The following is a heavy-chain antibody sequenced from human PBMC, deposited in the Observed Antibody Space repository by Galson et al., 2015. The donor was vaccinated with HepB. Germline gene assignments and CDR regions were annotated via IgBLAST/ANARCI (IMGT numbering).Heavy chain of an antibody. CDR3: ARDRRVMIVVVPSFDP. CDR1: GFTFSSYA. J-gene: IGHJ5*02. CDR2: ISYDGSNK. V-gene: IGHV3-30-3*01. D-gene: IGHD3-22*01. Sequence: SLRLSCAASGFTFSSYAMHWVRQAPGKGLEWVAVISYDGSNKYYADSVKGRFTISRDNSKNTLYLQMNSLRAEDTAVYYCARDRRVMIVVVPSFDPWGQGTLVTVSS.